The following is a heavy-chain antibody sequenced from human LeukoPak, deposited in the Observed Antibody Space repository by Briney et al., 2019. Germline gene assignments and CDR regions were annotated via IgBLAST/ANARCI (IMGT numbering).Heavy chain of an antibody. D-gene: IGHD3-10*01. Sequence: SVKVSCKASGFSFTSSAVQWVRQARGQRLEWVGWIVVGSGNTNYAQKFQERVTITRDMSTSTAYMELSSLRSEDTAVYYCAADPLFNYYGSGSYPNPDYWGQGTLVTVSS. CDR2: IVVGSGNT. CDR3: AADPLFNYYGSGSYPNPDY. J-gene: IGHJ4*02. CDR1: GFSFTSSA. V-gene: IGHV1-58*01.